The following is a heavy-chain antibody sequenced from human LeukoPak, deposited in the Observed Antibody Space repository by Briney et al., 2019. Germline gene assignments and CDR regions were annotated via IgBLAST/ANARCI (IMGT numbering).Heavy chain of an antibody. CDR1: GFTVSSYE. CDR2: ISSSGSAI. J-gene: IGHJ4*02. CDR3: ARTFDY. Sequence: GESLKISCAASGFTVSSYEVNWVRQAPGKGLEWVSYISSSGSAIYYADSVKGRFTISRDNAKNSLFLQMNSLRAEDTAVYYCARTFDYWGQGTLVTVSS. V-gene: IGHV3-48*03.